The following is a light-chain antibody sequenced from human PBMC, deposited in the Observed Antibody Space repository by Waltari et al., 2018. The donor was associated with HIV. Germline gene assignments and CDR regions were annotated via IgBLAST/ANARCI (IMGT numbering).Light chain of an antibody. V-gene: IGKV3-11*01. CDR1: QSVSSY. CDR2: DAS. CDR3: QQRSNWPGIT. Sequence: EIVLTQSPATLSLSPGERATLSCRASQSVSSYLAWYQQKPGQAPRLLIYDASNRATGIPARFSGSGSGTDFTLTISSLVPEDFAVYYCQQRSNWPGITFGQGTRLEIK. J-gene: IGKJ5*01.